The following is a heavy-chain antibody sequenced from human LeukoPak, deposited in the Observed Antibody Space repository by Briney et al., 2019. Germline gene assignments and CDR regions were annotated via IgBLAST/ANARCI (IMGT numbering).Heavy chain of an antibody. Sequence: ASVKVSCKASGYIFITAFMHWVRQAPGQGLEWMGFINPSGGTTGYSQKFQGRVTMTRDTSTSKVYMALSSLRSEDTAVYYCARVRGHGHIILYWRQETLVTVSS. J-gene: IGHJ4*01. CDR3: ARVRGHGHIILY. CDR1: GYIFITAF. D-gene: IGHD3-10*01. CDR2: INPSGGTT. V-gene: IGHV1-46*01.